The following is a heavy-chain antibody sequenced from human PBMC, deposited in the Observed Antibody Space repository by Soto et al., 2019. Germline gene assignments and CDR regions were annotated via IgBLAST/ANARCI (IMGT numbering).Heavy chain of an antibody. J-gene: IGHJ6*02. D-gene: IGHD2-15*01. Sequence: GGSLRLSCAASGFTFSSYSMNWVRQAPGKGLEWVSYISSSSSTIYYADSVKGRFTISRDNAKNSLYLQMNSLRDEDTAVYYCARDDTRAYCSGGSCYYYCYGMDVSSQGTTVTVSS. V-gene: IGHV3-48*02. CDR2: ISSSSSTI. CDR3: ARDDTRAYCSGGSCYYYCYGMDV. CDR1: GFTFSSYS.